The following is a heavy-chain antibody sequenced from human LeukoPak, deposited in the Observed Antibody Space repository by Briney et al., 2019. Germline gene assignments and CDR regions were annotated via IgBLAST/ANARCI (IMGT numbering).Heavy chain of an antibody. CDR3: ARQTMIVVVITSFSPDAFDI. J-gene: IGHJ3*02. V-gene: IGHV4-39*01. CDR1: GGSISSSSYY. D-gene: IGHD3-22*01. CDR2: IYYSGST. Sequence: SETLSLTCTVSGGSISSSSYYWGWIRQPPGKGLEWIGSIYYSGSTYYNPSLKSRVTISVDTSKDRFSLKLSSVTAADTAVYYCARQTMIVVVITSFSPDAFDIWGQGTMVTVSS.